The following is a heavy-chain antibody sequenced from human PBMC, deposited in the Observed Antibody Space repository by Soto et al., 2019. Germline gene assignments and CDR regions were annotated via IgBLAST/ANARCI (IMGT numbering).Heavy chain of an antibody. CDR2: ISWNSGSI. Sequence: GGSLRLSCAASGFTFDEYAMHWVRQAPGKGLEWVSGISWNSGSIGYADSAKGRFTISRDNAKNSLYLQMNSLRAEDTALYYCVKDYDSSGYYPDYWGQGTLVTVSS. V-gene: IGHV3-9*01. CDR3: VKDYDSSGYYPDY. CDR1: GFTFDEYA. J-gene: IGHJ4*02. D-gene: IGHD3-22*01.